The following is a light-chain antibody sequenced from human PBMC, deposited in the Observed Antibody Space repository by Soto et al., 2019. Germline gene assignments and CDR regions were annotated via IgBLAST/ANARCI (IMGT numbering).Light chain of an antibody. Sequence: QSALPQPASVSGSPGQSITISCTGTSSDVGSDNLVSWYQQHPGKAPKLMIYEGSKRPSGVSNRFSGSKSVNTASLTISGLQAEDEADYYSCSYAGSSTTVVFGGGTQLTVL. CDR3: CSYAGSSTTVV. J-gene: IGLJ2*01. CDR2: EGS. CDR1: SSDVGSDNL. V-gene: IGLV2-23*01.